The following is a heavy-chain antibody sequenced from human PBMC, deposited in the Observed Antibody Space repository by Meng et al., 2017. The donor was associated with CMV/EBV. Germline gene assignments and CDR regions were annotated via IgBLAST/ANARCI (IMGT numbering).Heavy chain of an antibody. CDR1: GGSLSTSGGG. V-gene: IGHV2-5*02. Sequence: QVPLQELGPALVKPTQTLTLTCTFSGGSLSTSGGGVGWNRQPPGKALKWLALIYWDDDKRYSPSLRSRLTITKDTSKYQVVLTMTNMDPVDTATYYCAHRGSYGYHGYWGQGTLVTASS. J-gene: IGHJ4*02. CDR3: AHRGSYGYHGY. CDR2: IYWDDDK. D-gene: IGHD5-18*01.